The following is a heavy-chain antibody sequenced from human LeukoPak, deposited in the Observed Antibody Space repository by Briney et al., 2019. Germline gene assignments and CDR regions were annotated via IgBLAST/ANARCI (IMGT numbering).Heavy chain of an antibody. J-gene: IGHJ4*02. CDR2: FSGGGDHT. CDR1: GFTFSGYA. CDR3: AKDSGYDFFVDYFDY. Sequence: GGSLRLSCAASGFTFSGYAMSWVRQAPGKGLEWVSTFSGGGDHTYYADSVKGRFTISRNKSKNTLHLQMNRLIADDTAVYYCAKDSGYDFFVDYFDYWGQGTLVTVSS. D-gene: IGHD5-12*01. V-gene: IGHV3-23*01.